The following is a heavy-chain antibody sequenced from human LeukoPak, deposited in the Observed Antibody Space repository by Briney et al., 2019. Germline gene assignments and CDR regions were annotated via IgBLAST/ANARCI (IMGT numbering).Heavy chain of an antibody. Sequence: SETLSLTCTVSGGSISSYYWSWLRQPPGQGLEWIGYIYYSGSTNYNPSLKSRVTISVDTSKNQFSLKLSSVTAADTAVYYCARENDDAFDIWGQGTMVTVSS. V-gene: IGHV4-59*01. J-gene: IGHJ3*02. CDR2: IYYSGST. CDR3: ARENDDAFDI. CDR1: GGSISSYY.